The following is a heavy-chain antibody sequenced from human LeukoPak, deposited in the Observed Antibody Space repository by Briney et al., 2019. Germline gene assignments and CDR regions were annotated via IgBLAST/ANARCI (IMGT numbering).Heavy chain of an antibody. V-gene: IGHV4-38-2*02. CDR1: GYSISSGYY. CDR3: ASTLDIVVVPAAEAFDY. J-gene: IGHJ4*02. D-gene: IGHD2-2*01. CDR2: IYHSGST. Sequence: SETLSLTCTVSGYSISSGYYWGWIRQPPGKGLEWIGSIYHSGSTYYSPSLKSRVTISVDTSKNQFSLKLSSVTAADTAVYYCASTLDIVVVPAAEAFDYWGQGTLVTVSS.